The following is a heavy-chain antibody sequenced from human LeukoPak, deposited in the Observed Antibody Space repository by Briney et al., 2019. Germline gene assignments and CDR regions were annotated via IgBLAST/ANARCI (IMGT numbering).Heavy chain of an antibody. CDR1: GGSISSGSYY. J-gene: IGHJ6*03. CDR3: ARDGYKVSYYYMDV. Sequence: SETLSLTCTVSGGSISSGSYYWSWIRQPAGKGLEWIGRIYTSGSTNYNPSLKSRVTISVDTSKNQFPLKLSSVTAADTAVYYCARDGYKVSYYYMDVWGKGTTVTISS. D-gene: IGHD5-24*01. V-gene: IGHV4-61*02. CDR2: IYTSGST.